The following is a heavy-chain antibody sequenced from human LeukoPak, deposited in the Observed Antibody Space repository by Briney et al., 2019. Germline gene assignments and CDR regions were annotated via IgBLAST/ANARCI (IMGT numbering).Heavy chain of an antibody. V-gene: IGHV4-39*01. Sequence: PSETLSFTCTVSGGSISSSSYHWGWIRQPPGKGLEWIGSIYYSGSTYYNPSLKSRVTISVDTSKNQFSLKLSSVTAADTAVYYCARNYGSGSLNFDYWGQGTLVTVSS. CDR3: ARNYGSGSLNFDY. D-gene: IGHD3-10*01. CDR1: GGSISSSSYH. J-gene: IGHJ4*02. CDR2: IYYSGST.